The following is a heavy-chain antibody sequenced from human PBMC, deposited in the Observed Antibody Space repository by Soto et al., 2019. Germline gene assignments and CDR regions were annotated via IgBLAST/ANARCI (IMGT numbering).Heavy chain of an antibody. CDR2: ISPRSTFR. J-gene: IGHJ5*02. CDR1: GFSISDSY. Sequence: WGSLRLSCATSGFSISDSYMSWIRQAPGKGLEWISYISPRSTFRDYADSRKGRFTISRDSVKNSVYLQMNNLTADDTGVYYCARGGGGGLFDPWGQGSLVTVSS. D-gene: IGHD2-21*01. V-gene: IGHV3-11*06. CDR3: ARGGGGGLFDP.